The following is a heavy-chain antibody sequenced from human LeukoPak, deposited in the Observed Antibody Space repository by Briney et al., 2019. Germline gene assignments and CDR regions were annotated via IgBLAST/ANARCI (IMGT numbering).Heavy chain of an antibody. CDR1: GGTFRGYY. J-gene: IGHJ4*02. CDR3: ARDPRSSGYFFDY. V-gene: IGHV4-34*01. CDR2: IDHTGST. D-gene: IGHD3-22*01. Sequence: PSETLSLTCAVSGGTFRGYYWSWIRQPPGKGLAWIGEIDHTGSTNYNPSLESRVTLSVDTSKSQVSLNLNSVTAADTAVYYCARDPRSSGYFFDYWGQGTLVTVSS.